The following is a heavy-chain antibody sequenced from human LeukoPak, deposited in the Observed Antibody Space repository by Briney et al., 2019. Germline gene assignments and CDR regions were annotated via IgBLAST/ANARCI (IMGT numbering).Heavy chain of an antibody. D-gene: IGHD3-22*01. CDR1: GGSFSGYY. V-gene: IGHV4-34*01. J-gene: IGHJ4*02. Sequence: SETLSLTCAVYGGSFSGYYWSWIRQPPGKGLEWIGEINHSGSTNYNPSLKSRVTISVDTSKNQFSLKLSSVTAADTAVYYCAGGLYYDSSGFEDYWGQGTLVTVSS. CDR3: AGGLYYDSSGFEDY. CDR2: INHSGST.